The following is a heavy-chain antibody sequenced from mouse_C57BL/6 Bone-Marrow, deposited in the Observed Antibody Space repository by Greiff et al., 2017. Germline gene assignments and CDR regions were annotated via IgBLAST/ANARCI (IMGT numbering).Heavy chain of an antibody. Sequence: VQLQQPGAELVKPGASVKLSCKASGYTFTSYWMQWVKQRPGQGLEWIGEIDPSDSYNKYNQKFKVKATLTVDTSSSTAYMQLSSLTSEDSAVYYCARSYRGFAYWGQGTLVTVSA. V-gene: IGHV1-50*01. D-gene: IGHD6-5*01. CDR3: ARSYRGFAY. CDR1: GYTFTSYW. CDR2: IDPSDSYN. J-gene: IGHJ3*01.